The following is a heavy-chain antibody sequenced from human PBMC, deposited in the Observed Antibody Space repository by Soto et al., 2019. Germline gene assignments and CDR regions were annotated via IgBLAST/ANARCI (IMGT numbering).Heavy chain of an antibody. D-gene: IGHD2-15*01. Sequence: QVQLQQWGAGLLKPSETLSLTCAVYGGSFSGYYWSWIRQPPGKGLEWIGEINHSGSTNYNPSLKSRVTISVDTSKNQFSLKLSSVTAADTAVYYCARGRRSSTNCSGGSCYLYGVWFDPWGQGTLVTVSS. CDR2: INHSGST. J-gene: IGHJ5*02. V-gene: IGHV4-34*01. CDR3: ARGRRSSTNCSGGSCYLYGVWFDP. CDR1: GGSFSGYY.